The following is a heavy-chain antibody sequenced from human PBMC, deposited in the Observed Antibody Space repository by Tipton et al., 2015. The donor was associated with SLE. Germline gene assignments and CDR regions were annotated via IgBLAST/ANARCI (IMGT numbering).Heavy chain of an antibody. D-gene: IGHD4-17*01. CDR3: ARDATTDYGSYGMDV. CDR1: GFTFSSYA. CDR2: ISYDGSNK. J-gene: IGHJ6*02. Sequence: SLRLSCAASGFTFSSYAMHWVRQAPGKGLEWVAVISYDGSNKYYADSVKGRFTISRDNSKNTLYLQMNSLRAEDTAVYYCARDATTDYGSYGMDVWGQGTTVTVSS. V-gene: IGHV3-30-3*01.